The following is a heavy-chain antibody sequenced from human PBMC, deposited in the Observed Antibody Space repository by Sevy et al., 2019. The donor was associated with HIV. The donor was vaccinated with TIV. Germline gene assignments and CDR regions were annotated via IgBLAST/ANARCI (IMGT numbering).Heavy chain of an antibody. CDR1: GFPFSSYS. CDR2: IGSDGETT. D-gene: IGHD1-26*01. J-gene: IGHJ3*01. V-gene: IGHV3-64*01. Sequence: GGSLRLSCAASGFPFSSYSFYWVRQAPGKGLEYVSAIGSDGETTLYASSVKGRFTISRDNSKNTVFLQMGRLRSEYLGVYYCARDSATYHAFDLWGRGTMVTVSS. CDR3: ARDSATYHAFDL.